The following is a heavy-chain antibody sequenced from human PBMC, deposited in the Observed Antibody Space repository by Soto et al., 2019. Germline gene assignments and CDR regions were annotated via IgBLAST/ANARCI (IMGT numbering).Heavy chain of an antibody. CDR3: AREIAVAGTHYFDY. Sequence: PSETLSLTCTVSGGSISNYYWSWIRQPPGKGLEWIGYIYYSGSINYNPPLKSRVTISEDTSKNQFSLKMSSVTAADTAVYYCAREIAVAGTHYFDYWGQGTLVTVSS. CDR2: IYYSGSI. CDR1: GGSISNYY. V-gene: IGHV4-59*01. J-gene: IGHJ4*02. D-gene: IGHD6-19*01.